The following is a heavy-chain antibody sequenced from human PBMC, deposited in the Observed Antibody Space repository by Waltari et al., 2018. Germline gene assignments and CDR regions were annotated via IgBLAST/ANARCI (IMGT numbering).Heavy chain of an antibody. D-gene: IGHD3-3*01. Sequence: EVHLLESGGGLVQPGGSLRLSCAASGFTFSTYAMTWVRQAPGKGLGWVSALSGSGGRTYYADSGKGRFTISRDNSKNTLYLQMNSLRAEDTAVYYCAKSPGGKDFQVFDYWGQGTLVTVSS. J-gene: IGHJ4*02. V-gene: IGHV3-23*01. CDR2: LSGSGGRT. CDR3: AKSPGGKDFQVFDY. CDR1: GFTFSTYA.